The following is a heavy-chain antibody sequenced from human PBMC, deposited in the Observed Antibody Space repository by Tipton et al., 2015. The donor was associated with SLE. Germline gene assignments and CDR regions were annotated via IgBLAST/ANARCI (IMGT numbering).Heavy chain of an antibody. CDR3: AKRRYSSGWYAAPNY. J-gene: IGHJ4*02. CDR2: ISSNGGST. D-gene: IGHD6-19*01. V-gene: IGHV3-64*04. CDR1: GFTFSSYA. Sequence: SLRLSCAASGFTFSSYAMHWVRQAPGKGLEYVSAISSNGGSTYYADSVKGRFTISRDNSKNTLYLQMNSLRAEDTAVYYCAKRRYSSGWYAAPNYWGQGTLVTVSS.